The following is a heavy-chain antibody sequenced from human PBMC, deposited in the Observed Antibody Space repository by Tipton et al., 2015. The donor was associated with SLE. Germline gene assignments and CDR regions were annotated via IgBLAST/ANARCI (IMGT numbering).Heavy chain of an antibody. CDR3: AIPTVGATGGFDS. D-gene: IGHD1-26*01. V-gene: IGHV4-31*01. CDR2: VYSGGNT. CDR1: GDSISSGGYY. J-gene: IGHJ4*01. Sequence: TLSLTCTVSGDSISSGGYYWSWIRQHPGKGLEWIGTVYSGGNTYHIPSLKTLVTISVDTSRNQFSLKLTSVTAADTAVYYCAIPTVGATGGFDSWGHGTLVIVSS.